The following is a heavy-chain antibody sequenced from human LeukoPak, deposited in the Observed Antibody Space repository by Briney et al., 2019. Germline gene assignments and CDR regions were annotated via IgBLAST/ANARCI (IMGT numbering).Heavy chain of an antibody. CDR2: ISYDGSNK. CDR3: ARQVRRDIVVVPAARGYFQH. Sequence: HAGGSLRLSCAASGFTFSSYAMHWVRQAPGKGLEWVAVISYDGSNKYYADSVKGRFTISRDNSKNTLYLQMNSLRAEDTAVYYCARQVRRDIVVVPAARGYFQHWGQGTLVTVSS. D-gene: IGHD2-2*01. CDR1: GFTFSSYA. V-gene: IGHV3-30-3*01. J-gene: IGHJ1*01.